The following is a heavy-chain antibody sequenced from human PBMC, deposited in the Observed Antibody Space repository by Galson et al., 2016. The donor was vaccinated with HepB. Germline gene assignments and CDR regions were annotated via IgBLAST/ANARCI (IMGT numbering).Heavy chain of an antibody. Sequence: SVKVSCKASGGTFSRYPISWVRQAPGQGLEWMGGIIPMFGTAKYAQKFQGRVTITADESTSTDYMDLTSLRSEDTAVYYCARGGFDNWDEADPFDYWGQGTLVTVPS. CDR3: ARGGFDNWDEADPFDY. CDR1: GGTFSRYP. V-gene: IGHV1-69*13. D-gene: IGHD1-20*01. CDR2: IIPMFGTA. J-gene: IGHJ4*02.